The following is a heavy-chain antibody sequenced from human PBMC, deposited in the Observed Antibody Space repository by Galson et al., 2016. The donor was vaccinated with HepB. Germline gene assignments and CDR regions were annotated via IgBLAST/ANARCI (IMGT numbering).Heavy chain of an antibody. D-gene: IGHD6-13*01. Sequence: CAISGDSVSNDHSAWHWIRQSASRGLEWLGRTYYRSEWYHDYAESVQGRIAIIPATSTNQLSLQLNTVTPEETALYYCASAKAAGTAFYLWGQGTMVTVSS. CDR1: GDSVSNDHSA. J-gene: IGHJ3*01. CDR2: TYYRSEWYH. V-gene: IGHV6-1*01. CDR3: ASAKAAGTAFYL.